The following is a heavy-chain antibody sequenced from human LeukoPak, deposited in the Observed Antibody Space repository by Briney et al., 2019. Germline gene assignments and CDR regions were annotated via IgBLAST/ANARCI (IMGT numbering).Heavy chain of an antibody. V-gene: IGHV5-51*01. Sequence: GESLKISCKGSGYSFTSYWIGWVRQMPGKGLEWMGIIYPGDSDTRYSPSFQGQVTISADKSISTAYLQWSSLKASDTAMYYCARHAYYYDSSGYYLDYWGQGTLVTVSS. CDR1: GYSFTSYW. D-gene: IGHD3-22*01. CDR3: ARHAYYYDSSGYYLDY. J-gene: IGHJ4*02. CDR2: IYPGDSDT.